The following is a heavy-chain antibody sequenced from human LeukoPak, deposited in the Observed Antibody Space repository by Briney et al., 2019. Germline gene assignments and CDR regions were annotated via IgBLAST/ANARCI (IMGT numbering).Heavy chain of an antibody. CDR1: GFTFSSYW. Sequence: GGSLRLSCAASGFTFSSYWMHWVRQAPGKGLEWVSSISSSSSYIYYADSVKGRFTISRDNAKNSLYLQMNSLRAEDTAVYYCARDRGFLEWLLPYYFDYWGQGTLVTVSS. CDR2: ISSSSSYI. D-gene: IGHD3-3*01. CDR3: ARDRGFLEWLLPYYFDY. J-gene: IGHJ4*02. V-gene: IGHV3-21*01.